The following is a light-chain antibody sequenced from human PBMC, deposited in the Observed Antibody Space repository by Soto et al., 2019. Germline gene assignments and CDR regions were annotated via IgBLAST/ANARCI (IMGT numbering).Light chain of an antibody. J-gene: IGLJ1*01. CDR3: QSYDSSLRGSV. Sequence: QSVLTQPPSVSGTPGQRVTISCSGSSSNIGTNVVNWYQQFPGTAPKLLIYANTARPSGVPARFSGSKSGTSASLAINGLQTEDEADYYCQSYDSSLRGSVFGTGTKLTVL. CDR2: ANT. V-gene: IGLV1-40*01. CDR1: SSNIGTNV.